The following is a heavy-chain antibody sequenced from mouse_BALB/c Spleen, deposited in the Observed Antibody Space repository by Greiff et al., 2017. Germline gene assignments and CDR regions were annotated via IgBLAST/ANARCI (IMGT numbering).Heavy chain of an antibody. CDR1: GFTFSDYY. D-gene: IGHD1-1*01. V-gene: IGHV5-4*02. J-gene: IGHJ2*01. CDR2: ISDGGSYT. Sequence: EVKLMESGGGLVKPGGSLKLSCAASGFTFSDYYMYWVRQTPEKRLEWVATISDGGSYTYYPDSVKGRFTISRDNAKNNLYLQMSSLKSEDTAMYYCARQRGYYYGSSGDFDYWGQGTTLTVSS. CDR3: ARQRGYYYGSSGDFDY.